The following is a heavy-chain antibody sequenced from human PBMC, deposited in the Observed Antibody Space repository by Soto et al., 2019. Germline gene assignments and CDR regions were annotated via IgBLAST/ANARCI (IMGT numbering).Heavy chain of an antibody. J-gene: IGHJ1*01. D-gene: IGHD2-2*01. CDR2: ISGSGGST. CDR3: AKRRLNTITSLSDY. V-gene: IGHV3-23*01. Sequence: GGSLRLSCAASGFTFSSYAMSWVRQAPGKGLEWVSAISGSGGSTYYADSVKGRFTISRDNSKNTLYLQMNSLRAEDTAVYYCAKRRLNTITSLSDYWGQGVQVTVSS. CDR1: GFTFSSYA.